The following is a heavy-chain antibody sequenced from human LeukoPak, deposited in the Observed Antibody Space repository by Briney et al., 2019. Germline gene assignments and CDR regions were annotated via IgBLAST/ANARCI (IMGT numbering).Heavy chain of an antibody. CDR2: ISSNTSYR. Sequence: GGSLRLSCAASGFTFSSYAMSWVRQAPGKGLEWVSSISSNTSYRYYADSVKGRFTISRDNAKNSLYLQMNSLRAEDTAVYYCARGGDAGRYWYFDLWGRGTLVTVSS. D-gene: IGHD7-27*01. CDR1: GFTFSSYA. CDR3: ARGGDAGRYWYFDL. J-gene: IGHJ2*01. V-gene: IGHV3-21*01.